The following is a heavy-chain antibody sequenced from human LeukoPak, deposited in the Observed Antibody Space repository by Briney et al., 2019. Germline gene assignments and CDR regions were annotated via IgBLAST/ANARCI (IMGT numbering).Heavy chain of an antibody. D-gene: IGHD6-19*01. J-gene: IGHJ4*02. CDR2: IYYSGST. V-gene: IGHV4-39*01. CDR1: GGSISTSDYY. CDR3: ARHASGWYTD. Sequence: SETLSLTCAVSGGSISTSDYYWGWIRQPPGKGLEWIGSIYYSGSTYYNPFLKSRLTISGDTSKNQFSLKPSSVTTADTAVYYCARHASGWYTDWGQGTLVTVSS.